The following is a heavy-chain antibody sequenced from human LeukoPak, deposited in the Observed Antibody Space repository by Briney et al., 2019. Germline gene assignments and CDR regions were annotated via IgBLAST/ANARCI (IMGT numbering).Heavy chain of an antibody. CDR3: AGAKLYYYGSGSYYHGYNWFDP. V-gene: IGHV4-4*07. CDR2: IYTSGST. Sequence: SETLSLTCTVSGGSISSYYWSWIRQPAGKGLEWIGRIYTSGSTNYNPSLKSRVTMSVDTSKNQFSLKLSPVTAADTAVYYCAGAKLYYYGSGSYYHGYNWFDPWGQGTLVTVSS. CDR1: GGSISSYY. J-gene: IGHJ5*02. D-gene: IGHD3-10*01.